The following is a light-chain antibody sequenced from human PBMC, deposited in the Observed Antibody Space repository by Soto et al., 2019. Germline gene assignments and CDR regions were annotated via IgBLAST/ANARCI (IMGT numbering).Light chain of an antibody. CDR2: EVS. Sequence: QSALTQPASVSGSPGQSITISCTGTSSDVGGYNYVSWYQQHPGKAPKLMIYEVSNRPSGVSNRFSGSKPANTASLTISGLQAEDEADYYCSSYTSRTTLVFGTGTKVTVL. V-gene: IGLV2-14*01. J-gene: IGLJ1*01. CDR1: SSDVGGYNY. CDR3: SSYTSRTTLV.